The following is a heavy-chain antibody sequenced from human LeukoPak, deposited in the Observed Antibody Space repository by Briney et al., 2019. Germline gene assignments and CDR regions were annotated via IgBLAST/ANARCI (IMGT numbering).Heavy chain of an antibody. J-gene: IGHJ6*02. D-gene: IGHD3-9*01. CDR3: ARDSPDQLRHCDWPWGYYYYGMDV. CDR2: IYTSGST. CDR1: GGSISSYY. Sequence: SETLSLTCTVSGGSISSYYWSWIRQPAGKGLEWIGRIYTSGSTNYNPSLKSPVTMSVDTSKNQFSLKLSSVTAADTAGYYCARDSPDQLRHCDWPWGYYYYGMDVWGQGTTVTVSS. V-gene: IGHV4-4*07.